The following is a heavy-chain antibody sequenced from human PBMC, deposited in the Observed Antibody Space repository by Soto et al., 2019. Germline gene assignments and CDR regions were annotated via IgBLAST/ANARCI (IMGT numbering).Heavy chain of an antibody. CDR3: ARDYYDSSGYPLYYFDY. Sequence: PGGSLRLSCAASGFTFSSYAMHWVRQAPGKGLEWVAVISYDGSNKYYADSVKGRFTISRDNSKNTLYLQMNSLRAEDTAVYYCARDYYDSSGYPLYYFDYWGQGTLVTSPQ. V-gene: IGHV3-30-3*01. D-gene: IGHD3-22*01. CDR2: ISYDGSNK. J-gene: IGHJ4*02. CDR1: GFTFSSYA.